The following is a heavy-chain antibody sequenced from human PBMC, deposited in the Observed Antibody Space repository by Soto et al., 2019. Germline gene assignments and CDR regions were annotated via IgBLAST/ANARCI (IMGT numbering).Heavy chain of an antibody. Sequence: ASVKVSCKASGYTFTGYYMHWVRQAPGQGLEWMGWINPNSGGTNYAQKFQGRVTMTRDTSISTAYMELSRLRADDTAVYYCARSGDGSYDAFDIWGQGTMVTVSS. V-gene: IGHV1-2*02. CDR2: INPNSGGT. CDR3: ARSGDGSYDAFDI. CDR1: GYTFTGYY. D-gene: IGHD3-10*01. J-gene: IGHJ3*02.